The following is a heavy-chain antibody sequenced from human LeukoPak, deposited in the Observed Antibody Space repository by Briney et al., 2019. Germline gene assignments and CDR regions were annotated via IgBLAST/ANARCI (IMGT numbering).Heavy chain of an antibody. D-gene: IGHD5/OR15-5a*01. Sequence: GGSLRLSCAASGFAFSTYAMTWVRQAPEKGRQWVSTISTSGRATYYADSVEGRFTISRDNSKNTPYLQMNSLRADDTAVYYCAKARGSSVYEQFDYWGQGTQVTVSP. CDR3: AKARGSSVYEQFDY. V-gene: IGHV3-23*01. CDR2: ISTSGRAT. CDR1: GFAFSTYA. J-gene: IGHJ4*02.